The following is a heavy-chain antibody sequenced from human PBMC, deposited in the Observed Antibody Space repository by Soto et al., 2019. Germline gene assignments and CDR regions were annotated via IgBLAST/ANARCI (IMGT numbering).Heavy chain of an antibody. Sequence: GGSLRLSCAASGFTFSGYAMSWVRQAPGKGLEWVSGISGSGDSTYYADSVKGRFTISRDNSKNTLYLQMNSLRAEDTAVYYCAKGNDYGEPHFMGYRGQGTLVTVSS. CDR1: GFTFSGYA. D-gene: IGHD4-17*01. V-gene: IGHV3-23*01. CDR2: ISGSGDST. J-gene: IGHJ4*02. CDR3: AKGNDYGEPHFMGY.